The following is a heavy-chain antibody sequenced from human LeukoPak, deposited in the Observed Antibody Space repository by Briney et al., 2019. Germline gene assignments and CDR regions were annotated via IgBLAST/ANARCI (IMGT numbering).Heavy chain of an antibody. CDR2: IRNDGNKK. CDR3: VKVDT. Sequence: GGSLRLSCVASGFSFSTSGMHWVRQSPGKGLDWVAFIRNDGNKKNYAESVKGRFTISRDNSRNTLYLQMDSLSAEDTAVYYCVKVDTWGQGTLVTISS. V-gene: IGHV3-30*02. D-gene: IGHD3-22*01. J-gene: IGHJ4*02. CDR1: GFSFSTSG.